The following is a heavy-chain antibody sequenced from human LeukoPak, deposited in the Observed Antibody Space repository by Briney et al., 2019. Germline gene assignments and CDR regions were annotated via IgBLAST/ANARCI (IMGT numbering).Heavy chain of an antibody. CDR1: GFTFSSYA. J-gene: IGHJ4*02. Sequence: PGGSLRLSCAASGFTFSSYAMSWVRKAPGKGLEWVSAIIGSGGSTYYADSVKGRFTISRDNSKNTLYLQMNSLRAEDTPVYYCEKDLVLVAAVIDYWAQGPVVTVSS. V-gene: IGHV3-23*01. CDR2: IIGSGGST. CDR3: EKDLVLVAAVIDY. D-gene: IGHD1-26*01.